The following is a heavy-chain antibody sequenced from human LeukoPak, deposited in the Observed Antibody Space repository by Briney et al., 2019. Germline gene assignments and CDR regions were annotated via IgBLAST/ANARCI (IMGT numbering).Heavy chain of an antibody. CDR3: ASNPPNTGDFYY. V-gene: IGHV1-8*01. J-gene: IGHJ4*02. Sequence: ASVRVSCKTSGYTFTNLDINWLRQAPGQGLEWMGWMSPNSGDTGYAQKFQGRVSMARDIFKSTAYMELSSLRSEDTAIYYCASNPPNTGDFYYWGLGTLVTVSS. D-gene: IGHD1-1*01. CDR2: MSPNSGDT. CDR1: GYTFTNLD.